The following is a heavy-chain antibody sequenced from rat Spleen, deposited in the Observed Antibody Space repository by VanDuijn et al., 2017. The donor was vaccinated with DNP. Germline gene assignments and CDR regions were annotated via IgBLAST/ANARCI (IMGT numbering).Heavy chain of an antibody. CDR3: IREGTVMTVGFFDF. D-gene: IGHD1-8*01. CDR1: GFSLTYYS. J-gene: IGHJ2*01. CDR2: IRANGVT. Sequence: QVQLKESGPGLVQPSLTLSRTCTVSGFSLTYYSFHWLRQPPGTGLEWMGRIRANGVTDYNSALKSRLSISRDTSKSQVFLKMNSLQTEDSAIYFCIREGTVMTVGFFDFWGQGVMVTVSS. V-gene: IGHV2-19*01.